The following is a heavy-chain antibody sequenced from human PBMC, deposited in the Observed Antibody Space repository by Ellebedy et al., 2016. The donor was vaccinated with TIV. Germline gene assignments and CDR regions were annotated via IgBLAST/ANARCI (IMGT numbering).Heavy chain of an antibody. J-gene: IGHJ4*02. CDR3: ASAEYLAGLRFDF. Sequence: GSLRLXCAVSGVSMTTHYFSWIRQAAGKGLEWIGRAYFYSDINYNPSLKSRVTMSLDTSRNRFSLNVTSLTAADTAVYYCASAEYLAGLRFDFWGPGILVTVSS. CDR1: GVSMTTHY. D-gene: IGHD2/OR15-2a*01. V-gene: IGHV4-4*07. CDR2: AYFYSDI.